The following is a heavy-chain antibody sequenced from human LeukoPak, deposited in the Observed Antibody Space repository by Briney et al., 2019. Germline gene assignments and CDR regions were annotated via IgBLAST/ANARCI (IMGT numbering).Heavy chain of an antibody. J-gene: IGHJ4*02. D-gene: IGHD2-15*01. V-gene: IGHV3-21*01. CDR2: ISSSSSYI. CDR3: AKAGVVGATPTFDY. Sequence: KSGGSLRLSCAASGFTLSDYVMNWVRQAPGEGLEWVSSISSSSSYIYYADSVKGRFTISRDNSKNTLYLQMNSLITEDTAVYYCAKAGVVGATPTFDYWGQGTLVTVSS. CDR1: GFTLSDYV.